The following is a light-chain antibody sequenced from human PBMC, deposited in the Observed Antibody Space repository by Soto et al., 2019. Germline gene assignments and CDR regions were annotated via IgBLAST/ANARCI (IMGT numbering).Light chain of an antibody. CDR1: QGIVNY. CDR2: CAS. CDR3: QKYNSALFT. V-gene: IGKV1-27*01. J-gene: IGKJ3*01. Sequence: DIQMTQSPSTLSASVGDRVTITCRASQGIVNYFAWYQHKPGKVPKLLLYCASTLQSGVPSRCSGGGSGTEFTLTISSLQPEDVATYYCQKYNSALFTFGPGTKVDIK.